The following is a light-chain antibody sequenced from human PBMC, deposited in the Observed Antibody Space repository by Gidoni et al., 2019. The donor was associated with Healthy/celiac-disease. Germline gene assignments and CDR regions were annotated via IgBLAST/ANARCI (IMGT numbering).Light chain of an antibody. J-gene: IGLJ3*02. CDR1: SGSVSTSYY. Sequence: QTVVTQEPSFSVSHGGTVTLTCGLSSGSVSTSYYPSWYQQTPGQAPRTLIYSTNTRFSGSILGNKAALTITGAQADDESDYYCVLYMGSGISVFGGGTKLTVL. CDR3: VLYMGSGISV. CDR2: STN. V-gene: IGLV8-61*01.